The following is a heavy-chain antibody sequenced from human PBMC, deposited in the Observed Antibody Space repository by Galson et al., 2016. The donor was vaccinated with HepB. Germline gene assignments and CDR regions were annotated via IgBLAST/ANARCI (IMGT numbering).Heavy chain of an antibody. D-gene: IGHD3-9*01. CDR3: ARCRPTATGMGPFDI. Sequence: SLRLSCAASGFSFSTDGMNWVRQAPRKGLEWLSYISSSSYTIYYADSVQGRVTISRDNAKNVLYLQMNNLRDEDTAVYYCARCRPTATGMGPFDIWGQGTMVTVSS. J-gene: IGHJ3*02. CDR2: ISSSSYTI. V-gene: IGHV3-48*02. CDR1: GFSFSTDG.